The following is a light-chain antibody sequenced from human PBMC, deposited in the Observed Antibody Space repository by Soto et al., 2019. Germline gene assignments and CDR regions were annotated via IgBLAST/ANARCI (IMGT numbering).Light chain of an antibody. CDR3: QQYNDWPPVT. CDR2: GAS. Sequence: EIVMTQSPATLSVSPGERATLSCRASQTISTDLAWYQQKPGQAPRLLIHGASTRATGIPARFSGSGSGTEFTLTISSLQSEDFAVYFCQQYNDWPPVTFGGGTKVEIK. J-gene: IGKJ4*01. CDR1: QTISTD. V-gene: IGKV3-15*01.